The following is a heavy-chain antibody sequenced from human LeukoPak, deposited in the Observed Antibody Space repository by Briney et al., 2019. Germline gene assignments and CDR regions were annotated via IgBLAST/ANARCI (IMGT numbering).Heavy chain of an antibody. D-gene: IGHD2-15*01. CDR1: GGPISSHY. J-gene: IGHJ4*02. CDR2: IYYSGSP. Sequence: SETLSLTCTVSGGPISSHYWSWIRQPPGKGLEWIGYIYYSGSPNYNPSLKSRVTISVDTSKNQFSLKLSSVTAADTAVYYCARGSGYIDYWGQGTLVTVSS. CDR3: ARGSGYIDY. V-gene: IGHV4-59*11.